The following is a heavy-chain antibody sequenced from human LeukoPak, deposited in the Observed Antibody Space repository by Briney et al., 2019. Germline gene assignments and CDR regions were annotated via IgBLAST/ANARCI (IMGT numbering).Heavy chain of an antibody. CDR2: IYHSGTT. V-gene: IGHV4-38-2*01. CDR1: GYSISSGYY. D-gene: IGHD5-12*01. J-gene: IGHJ4*02. Sequence: SETLSLTCAVSGYSISSGYYWGWIQQPPGKGLEWIGSIYHSGTTYYNPSLKSRVTISVDTSKNQFSLKLSSVTAADTAVYYCARRTMVATVDYWGQGTLVTVSS. CDR3: ARRTMVATVDY.